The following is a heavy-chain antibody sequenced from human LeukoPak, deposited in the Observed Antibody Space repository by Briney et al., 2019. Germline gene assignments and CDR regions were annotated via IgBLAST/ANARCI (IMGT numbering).Heavy chain of an antibody. J-gene: IGHJ3*02. V-gene: IGHV3-23*01. CDR1: GFTFTSHT. Sequence: PGGSLRLSCTASGFTFTSHTMNWVRQAPGKGLEWASGISVSGGSTYYADSVKGRLTVSRDNSKNTLYLQINSQRAEDTAVYYCAKKHEVGATSLNDAFDIWGQGTMVTVSS. D-gene: IGHD1-26*01. CDR3: AKKHEVGATSLNDAFDI. CDR2: ISVSGGST.